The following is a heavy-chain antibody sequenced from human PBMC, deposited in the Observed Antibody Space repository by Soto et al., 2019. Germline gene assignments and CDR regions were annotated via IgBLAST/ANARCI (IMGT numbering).Heavy chain of an antibody. CDR1: GYTFTSYG. V-gene: IGHV1-18*01. Sequence: ASVKVSCKASGYTFTSYGISWVRQAPGQGLEWMGWISAYNGNTNYAQKLQGRVTMTTDTSTSTAYMELRSLRSDDTAVYYCARSPRHYYYCSGSYAFDIWGKGKMVTVSS. CDR2: ISAYNGNT. D-gene: IGHD3-10*01. CDR3: ARSPRHYYYCSGSYAFDI. J-gene: IGHJ3*02.